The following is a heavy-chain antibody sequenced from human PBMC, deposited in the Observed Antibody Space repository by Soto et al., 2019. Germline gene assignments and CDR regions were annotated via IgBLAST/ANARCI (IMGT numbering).Heavy chain of an antibody. CDR3: AKDHYDSTDRHYWFDP. J-gene: IGHJ5*02. Sequence: GGSLRLSCAASGFTFSSYAMSWVRQAPGKGLEWVSAISGSGGSTYYADSVKGRFTISRDNSKNTLYLQMNSLRAEDTAVYYCAKDHYDSTDRHYWFDPWGQGTLVTVYS. V-gene: IGHV3-23*01. CDR1: GFTFSSYA. CDR2: ISGSGGST. D-gene: IGHD3-22*01.